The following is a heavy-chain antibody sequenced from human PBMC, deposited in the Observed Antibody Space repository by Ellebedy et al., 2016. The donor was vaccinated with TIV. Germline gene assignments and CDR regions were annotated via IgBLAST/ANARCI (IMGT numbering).Heavy chain of an antibody. CDR3: ARQGERPFDF. J-gene: IGHJ4*02. CDR2: IYPGDSETIT. D-gene: IGHD1-1*01. Sequence: GESLKISCEGSGYNFASYWIGWVRQMPGIGLQWMGIIYPGDSETITRYSPSFQGHVTISVDNSINTPYLQCSSLKASDTAMYYCARQGERPFDFWGQGTLVTVSS. CDR1: GYNFASYW. V-gene: IGHV5-51*01.